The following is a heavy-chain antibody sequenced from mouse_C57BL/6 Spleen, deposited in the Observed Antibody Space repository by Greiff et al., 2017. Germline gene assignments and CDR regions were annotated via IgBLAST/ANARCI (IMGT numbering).Heavy chain of an antibody. CDR2: ISDGGSYT. J-gene: IGHJ2*01. CDR1: GFTFSSYA. Sequence: EVQLVESGGGLVKPGGSLKLSCAASGFTFSSYAMSWVRQTPEKRLEWVATISDGGSYTYYPDNVKGRFTISRDNAKNNLYLQMSHLKSEDTAMYYCARVGTVVARYYFDYWGQGTTLTVSS. D-gene: IGHD1-1*01. V-gene: IGHV5-4*01. CDR3: ARVGTVVARYYFDY.